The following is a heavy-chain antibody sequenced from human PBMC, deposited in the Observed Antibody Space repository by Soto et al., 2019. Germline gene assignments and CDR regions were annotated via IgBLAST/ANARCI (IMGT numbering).Heavy chain of an antibody. CDR3: ARSLLQGDF. J-gene: IGHJ4*02. Sequence: QVQLVQSGAEVKKPGASVKVSCKASGYIFIHYYIHWVRQAPGQGLEWMAIINPNGGSTNYAQKFQGKINVESCTSTSNVSIELKHPRFEEPAVYFCARSLLQGDFWGQGTLVTVSS. CDR2: INPNGGST. CDR1: GYIFIHYY. D-gene: IGHD2-21*01. V-gene: IGHV1-46*01.